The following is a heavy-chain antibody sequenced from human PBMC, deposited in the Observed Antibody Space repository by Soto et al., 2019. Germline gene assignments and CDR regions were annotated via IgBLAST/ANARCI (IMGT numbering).Heavy chain of an antibody. CDR2: ISSTGTTI. CDR3: ATEIVVVQGAAGGRTDY. D-gene: IGHD2-2*01. V-gene: IGHV3-48*03. J-gene: IGHJ4*02. Sequence: PXEGLSLSCAASGFTFSTYEVNWVRQAPGKGLEWVSYISSTGTTIFYSDSVKGRFTISRDNAKNSLYLQMNSLRAEDTALYYCATEIVVVQGAAGGRTDYWGQGTLVTVPS. CDR1: GFTFSTYE.